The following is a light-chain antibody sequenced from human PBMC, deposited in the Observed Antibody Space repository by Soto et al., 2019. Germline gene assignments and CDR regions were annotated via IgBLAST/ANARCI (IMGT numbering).Light chain of an antibody. CDR3: HQYNNWPWT. J-gene: IGKJ1*01. V-gene: IGKV3-15*01. Sequence: VMTQSPATLSVSPGERATLSCWASETVATNLAWYQQKPGQAPRLLISGASTRAAGISDRFRGSGSGTEFTLTISSLRSGDFALYYCHQYNNWPWTFGQGTKVDIK. CDR1: ETVATN. CDR2: GAS.